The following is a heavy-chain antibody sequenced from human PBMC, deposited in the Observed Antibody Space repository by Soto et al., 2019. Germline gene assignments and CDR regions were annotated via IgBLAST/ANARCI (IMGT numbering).Heavy chain of an antibody. V-gene: IGHV1-69*02. CDR3: ASGGGYCSSTSCYSYYYYYYGMDV. D-gene: IGHD2-2*02. J-gene: IGHJ6*02. CDR2: IIPILGIA. Sequence: SVKVSCKASGGTFSSYTISWVRQAPGQGLEWMGRIIPILGIANYAQKFQGRVTITADKSTSTAYMELSSLRSEDTAVYYCASGGGYCSSTSCYSYYYYYYGMDVWGQGTTVTVSS. CDR1: GGTFSSYT.